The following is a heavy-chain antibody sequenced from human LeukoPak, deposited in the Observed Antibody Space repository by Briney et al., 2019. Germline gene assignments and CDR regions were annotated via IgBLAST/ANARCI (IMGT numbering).Heavy chain of an antibody. CDR2: INPSDGST. CDR1: GYTFTSYY. CDR3: ARVLDRWSGYFDY. Sequence: GASVKVSCKASGYTFTSYYMHWVRQAPGQGLEWLGIINPSDGSTTYAQKFQGRVTMTRVTSTSTVYMELSSLRSEDTAVYYCARVLDRWSGYFDYWGQGTLVTVSS. V-gene: IGHV1-46*01. D-gene: IGHD3-3*01. J-gene: IGHJ4*02.